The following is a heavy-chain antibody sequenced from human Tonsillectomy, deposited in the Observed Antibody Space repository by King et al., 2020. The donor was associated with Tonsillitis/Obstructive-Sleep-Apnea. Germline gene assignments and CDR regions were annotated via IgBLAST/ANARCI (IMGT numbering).Heavy chain of an antibody. Sequence: QLVQSGAEVKKPGASVKVSCKASGYTFTSYYMHWVRQAPGQGLEWMGIINPSGGSTSYAQKFQGRVTMTRDTSTSTVYMELSSLRSEDTAVYYCARVSHRFLEWLPKTYYYYYMDVWGKGTTVTVSS. J-gene: IGHJ6*03. CDR3: ARVSHRFLEWLPKTYYYYYMDV. CDR2: INPSGGST. V-gene: IGHV1-46*01. CDR1: GYTFTSYY. D-gene: IGHD3-3*01.